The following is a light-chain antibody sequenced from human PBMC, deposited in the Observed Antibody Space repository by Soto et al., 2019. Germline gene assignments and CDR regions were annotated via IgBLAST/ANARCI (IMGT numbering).Light chain of an antibody. Sequence: EIVMTQSPATLSVSPGARATLSCRASQSVNSNLAWYQQKPGQAPRLLIYGASTRATGIPARFSGSGSGTEFTLTISSLQSEDFAVYYCQQYNNWPPTFGQGTKVEIK. CDR1: QSVNSN. CDR3: QQYNNWPPT. CDR2: GAS. V-gene: IGKV3-15*01. J-gene: IGKJ1*01.